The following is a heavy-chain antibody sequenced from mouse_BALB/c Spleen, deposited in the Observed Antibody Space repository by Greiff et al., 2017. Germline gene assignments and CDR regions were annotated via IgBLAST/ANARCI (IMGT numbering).Heavy chain of an antibody. D-gene: IGHD2-4*01. V-gene: IGHV1-7*01. Sequence: VQLHQSGAELAKPGASVKMSCKASGYTFTSYWMHWVKQRPGQGLEWIGYINPSTGYTEYNQKFKDKATLTADKSSSTAYMQLSSLTSEDSAVYYCARQMITTDENYWGQGTTLTVSS. J-gene: IGHJ2*01. CDR2: INPSTGYT. CDR3: ARQMITTDENY. CDR1: GYTFTSYW.